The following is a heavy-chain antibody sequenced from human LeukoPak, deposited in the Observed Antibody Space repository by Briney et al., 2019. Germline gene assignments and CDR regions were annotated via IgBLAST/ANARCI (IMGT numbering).Heavy chain of an antibody. D-gene: IGHD2-15*01. Sequence: GGSLRLSCAAYGFSFSNYWMSWVRQAPGKGLEWVSGINWRGDTTGYADSVKGRFSISRDNAKNSLYLQMNSLRAEDTALYYCARGYRSGDRCYEDAFDIWGQGTMVIVSS. V-gene: IGHV3-20*04. CDR3: ARGYRSGDRCYEDAFDI. CDR2: INWRGDTT. J-gene: IGHJ3*02. CDR1: GFSFSNYW.